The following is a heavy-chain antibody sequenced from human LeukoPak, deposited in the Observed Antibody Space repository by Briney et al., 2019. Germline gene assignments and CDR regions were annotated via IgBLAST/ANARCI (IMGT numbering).Heavy chain of an antibody. CDR3: ARRGYSYGENDY. J-gene: IGHJ4*02. V-gene: IGHV4-59*08. CDR1: GGSISSYY. D-gene: IGHD5-18*01. CDR2: IYYGGNT. Sequence: SETLSLTCTVSGGSISSYYWGWIRQPPGKGLEWIGSIYYGGNTYYNPSLESRVTLSIDTSKNQFSLELRSVTAADTAIYYCARRGYSYGENDYWGQGTLVTVSS.